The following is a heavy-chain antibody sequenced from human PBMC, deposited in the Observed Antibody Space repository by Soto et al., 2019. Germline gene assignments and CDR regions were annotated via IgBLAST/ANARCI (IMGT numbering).Heavy chain of an antibody. Sequence: GGSLRLSCAASGFTFSSYGMHWVRQAPGKGLEWVAVISYDGSNKYYADSVKGRFTISRDNSKNTLYLQMNSLRAEDTAVYYCAKGTVVVVPAAINSWGQGTLVTVSS. CDR2: ISYDGSNK. J-gene: IGHJ4*02. V-gene: IGHV3-30*18. D-gene: IGHD2-2*01. CDR1: GFTFSSYG. CDR3: AKGTVVVVPAAINS.